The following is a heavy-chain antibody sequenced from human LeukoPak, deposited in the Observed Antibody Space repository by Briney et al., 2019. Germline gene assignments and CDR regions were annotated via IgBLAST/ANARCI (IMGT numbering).Heavy chain of an antibody. J-gene: IGHJ2*01. D-gene: IGHD1-1*01. Sequence: SETLSLTCSVSGGSITSSTYHWGWIRQSPGKGLEWIGNIYSSGSTYYDPSLKSRVTISVDTSKNHVSLRLNSVTAADTAVFYCARTQELIPAYWYFDLWGRGTLVTVSS. CDR2: IYSSGST. CDR1: GGSITSSTYH. V-gene: IGHV4-39*02. CDR3: ARTQELIPAYWYFDL.